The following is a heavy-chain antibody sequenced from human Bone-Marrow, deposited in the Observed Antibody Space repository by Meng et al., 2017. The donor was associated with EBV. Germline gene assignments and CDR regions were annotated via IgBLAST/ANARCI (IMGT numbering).Heavy chain of an antibody. Sequence: QVHPVLSVAEVKKPGASVKISCKATGNYFIRSYFHWVRQAPGQGLEWMGRIISRGGRTIYAQNFRGRVTMTRDTSTSKVYLEVRSLRSEDTAVYFCARDGGNHNFDFWGQGTLVTVSS. CDR1: GNYFIRSY. V-gene: IGHV1-46*01. CDR2: IISRGGRT. J-gene: IGHJ4*02. CDR3: ARDGGNHNFDF. D-gene: IGHD1-14*01.